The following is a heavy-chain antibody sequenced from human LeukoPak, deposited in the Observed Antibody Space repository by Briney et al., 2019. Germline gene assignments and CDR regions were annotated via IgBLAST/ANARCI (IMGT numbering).Heavy chain of an antibody. J-gene: IGHJ4*02. Sequence: GRSLRLSRAASGFTFSSYAMSWVPHAPGKGLEWVSAISGSGGSTYYADSVRGRFTISRDNSKNTLYLQMNSLRAEDTAVYYCAKDGLRFLEWSAFDYWGQGTLATVSS. CDR3: AKDGLRFLEWSAFDY. CDR1: GFTFSSYA. V-gene: IGHV3-23*01. CDR2: ISGSGGST. D-gene: IGHD3-3*01.